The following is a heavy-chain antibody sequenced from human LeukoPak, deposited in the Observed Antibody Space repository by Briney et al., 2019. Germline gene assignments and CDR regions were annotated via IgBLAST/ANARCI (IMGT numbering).Heavy chain of an antibody. CDR3: AKDGGLWVSAHWGDS. J-gene: IGHJ4*02. CDR1: GFTFSSYT. V-gene: IGHV3-23*01. Sequence: GGSLRLSCAASGFTFSSYTMSWVRQAPGKGLEWVSTITTSDGNRYYADSVKGRFTVSRDNSKNTLFLQMNSLRAEDTAVYYCAKDGGLWVSAHWGDSWGRGTLVTVSS. D-gene: IGHD7-27*01. CDR2: ITTSDGNR.